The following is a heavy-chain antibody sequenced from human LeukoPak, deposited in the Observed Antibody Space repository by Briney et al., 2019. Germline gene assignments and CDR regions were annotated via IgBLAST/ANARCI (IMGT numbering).Heavy chain of an antibody. J-gene: IGHJ4*02. V-gene: IGHV1-2*02. D-gene: IGHD5-18*01. CDR1: GYTFTGYY. CDR2: INPNSGGT. CDR3: ARQVDTRFDY. Sequence: ASVNVSCKASGYTFTGYYMHWVRQATGQGLEWMGWINPNSGGTKYAQNFQGRVTMTRDTSISSAYMELTRLRSDDTAVYYCARQVDTRFDYWGQGTLVTVSS.